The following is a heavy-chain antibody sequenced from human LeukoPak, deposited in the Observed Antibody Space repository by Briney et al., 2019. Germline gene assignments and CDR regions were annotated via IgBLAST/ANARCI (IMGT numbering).Heavy chain of an antibody. J-gene: IGHJ4*02. V-gene: IGHV3-23*01. CDR1: GITLSNYG. CDR2: ISGSGGST. CDR3: AKRGVVIRVILVGFHKEAYYFDS. D-gene: IGHD3-22*01. Sequence: PGGSLRLSCAVSGITLSNYGMSWVRQAPGKGPEWVAGISGSGGSTNYADSVKGRFTISRDNAKNTLFLQMNSLRAEDTAVYFCAKRGVVIRVILVGFHKEAYYFDSWGQGALVTVSP.